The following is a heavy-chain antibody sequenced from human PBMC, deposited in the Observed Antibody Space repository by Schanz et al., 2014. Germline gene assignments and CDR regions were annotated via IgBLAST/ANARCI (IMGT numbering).Heavy chain of an antibody. J-gene: IGHJ3*02. CDR3: TTFNNRDALYI. V-gene: IGHV3-15*04. CDR1: GFTFSNAW. CDR2: IENNANGATT. Sequence: EAQVVESGGGLVKPGGSLRLSCVASGFTFSNAWMNWVRQGPGKGLEWVGRIENNANGATTDYAAPVKGRFTVSRDDSRNTLYLQMNTLRTDDTALYYCTTFNNRDALYIWGQGTMVSVSS. D-gene: IGHD1-20*01.